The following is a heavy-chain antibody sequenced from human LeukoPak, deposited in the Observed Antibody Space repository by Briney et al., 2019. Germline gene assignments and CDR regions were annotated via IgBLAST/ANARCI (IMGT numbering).Heavy chain of an antibody. CDR1: GYTFTGYC. D-gene: IGHD1-26*01. J-gene: IGHJ4*02. CDR2: INPNSGGT. V-gene: IGHV1-2*04. CDR3: ARDLGSYSLDY. Sequence: ASVKVSCKASGYTFTGYCMHWVRQAPGQGLEWMGWINPNSGGTNYAQKFQGWVTMTRDTSISTAYMELSRLRSDDTAVYYCARDLGSYSLDYWGQGTLVTVSS.